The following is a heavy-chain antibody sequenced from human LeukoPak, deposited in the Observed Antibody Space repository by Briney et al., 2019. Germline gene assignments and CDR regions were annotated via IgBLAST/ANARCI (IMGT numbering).Heavy chain of an antibody. CDR1: GGAIISTDDY. V-gene: IGHV4-39*07. CDR2: IYYTGST. Sequence: SETLSLTCTVSGGAIISTDDYWGWIRQPPGKGPEWIGSIYYTGSTYHNPSLKSRVTISEDPSKNQFSLRLSSVTAADTAVYYCARGRAFFDWGQGTLVIVSS. J-gene: IGHJ4*02. CDR3: ARGRAFFD. D-gene: IGHD3-3*02.